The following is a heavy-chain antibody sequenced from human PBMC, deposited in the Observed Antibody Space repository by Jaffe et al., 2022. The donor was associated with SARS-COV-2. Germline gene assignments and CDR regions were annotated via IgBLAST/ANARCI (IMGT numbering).Heavy chain of an antibody. CDR1: GFTFSSYA. CDR3: AKLVFSRVVAATLSYFDY. Sequence: EVQLLESGGGLVQPGGSLRLSCAASGFTFSSYAMSWVRQAPGKGLEWVSAISGSGGSTYYADSVKGRFTISRDNSKNTLYLQMNSLRAEDTAVYYCAKLVFSRVVAATLSYFDYWGQGTLVTVSS. J-gene: IGHJ4*02. V-gene: IGHV3-23*01. D-gene: IGHD2-15*01. CDR2: ISGSGGST.